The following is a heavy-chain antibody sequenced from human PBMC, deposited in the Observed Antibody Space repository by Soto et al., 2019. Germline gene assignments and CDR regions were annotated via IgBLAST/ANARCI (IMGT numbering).Heavy chain of an antibody. J-gene: IGHJ4*02. V-gene: IGHV4-59*01. CDR3: ANRYYDGSGYLHDY. CDR1: GGSFRPNY. Sequence: SETLSLTCSLSGGSFRPNYWSWIRQSPGKGLEWVGYIYFGGTTSYNPSLKSRVTISLETSKNQFSLRLSSVTAADTAGYYCANRYYDGSGYLHDYWGQGILVTVSS. CDR2: IYFGGTT. D-gene: IGHD3-22*01.